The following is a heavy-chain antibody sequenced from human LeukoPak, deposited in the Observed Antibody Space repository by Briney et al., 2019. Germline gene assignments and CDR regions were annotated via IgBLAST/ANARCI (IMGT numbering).Heavy chain of an antibody. J-gene: IGHJ4*02. Sequence: KSSETLSLTCAVSGYSISRGHYWGWIRQPPGKGLEWIGNIYHSGITSYNPSLKSRVTISVDTSKNQLSLKLTSVTAADTAVYYCARGITIFGAATIYYFDYWGQGSLVTVSS. CDR2: IYHSGIT. CDR3: ARGITIFGAATIYYFDY. V-gene: IGHV4-38-2*01. D-gene: IGHD3-3*01. CDR1: GYSISRGHY.